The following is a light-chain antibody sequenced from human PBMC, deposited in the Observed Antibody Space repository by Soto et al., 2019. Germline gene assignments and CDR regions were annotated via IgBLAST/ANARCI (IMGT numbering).Light chain of an antibody. J-gene: IGKJ4*01. CDR1: QSVSSSY. Sequence: EIVLTQSPGTLSLSPGERATLSCRASQSVSSSYLAWYQQKPGQAPRLLIYGASSRATGITDRFSGSGSGTDFTLTISRLEPEDFAVYYCQQYGSSPPELTFGGGTKVEIK. CDR3: QQYGSSPPELT. CDR2: GAS. V-gene: IGKV3-20*01.